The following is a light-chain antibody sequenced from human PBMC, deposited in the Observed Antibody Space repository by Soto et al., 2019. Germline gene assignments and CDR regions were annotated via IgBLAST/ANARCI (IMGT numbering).Light chain of an antibody. CDR3: QQYNNWSLIA. V-gene: IGKV3-15*01. Sequence: ERVLTQSPATLSVSPGERATVSCRASQSVGSDLAWYQQKPGQTPRLLIYGASTRATGVPARFSGSGSGTEFTLTISSLQSEDFAVYYCQQYNNWSLIAFGGGTKVEMK. J-gene: IGKJ4*01. CDR1: QSVGSD. CDR2: GAS.